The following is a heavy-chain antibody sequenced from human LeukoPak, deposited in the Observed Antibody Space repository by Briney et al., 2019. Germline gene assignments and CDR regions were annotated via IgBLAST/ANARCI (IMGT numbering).Heavy chain of an antibody. D-gene: IGHD5-18*01. CDR3: ARHTSYGHFDY. Sequence: PSETLSLICTVSGGSISSYYWSWIRQPPGKGLEWIGYIYYSGSTNYNPSLKSRVTISVDTSKNQFSLKLSSVTAADTAVYYCARHTSYGHFDYWGQGTLVTVSS. J-gene: IGHJ4*02. V-gene: IGHV4-59*01. CDR1: GGSISSYY. CDR2: IYYSGST.